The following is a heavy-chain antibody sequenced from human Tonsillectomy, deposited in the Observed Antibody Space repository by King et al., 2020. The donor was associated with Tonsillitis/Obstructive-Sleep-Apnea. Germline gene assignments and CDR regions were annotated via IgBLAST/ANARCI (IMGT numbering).Heavy chain of an antibody. CDR3: AKDPYDGVDY. CDR2: MGCSGGST. V-gene: IGHV3-23*04. D-gene: IGHD1-1*01. Sequence: VQLVESGGGLVQPGGSLRLSCAASRFTFSSYAMSWVRQAPGKGLEWGSAMGCSGGSTYYADSVEGRFTISRDNSKNTLFLQRNSLSAEDTAVYYCAKDPYDGVDYWGQGTLVTVSS. CDR1: RFTFSSYA. J-gene: IGHJ4*02.